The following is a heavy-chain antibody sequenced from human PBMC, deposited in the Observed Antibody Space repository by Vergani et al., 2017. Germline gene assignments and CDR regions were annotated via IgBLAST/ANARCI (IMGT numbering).Heavy chain of an antibody. CDR1: GDSISSNNC. J-gene: IGHJ4*02. V-gene: IGHV4-4*03. CDR2: ICHTEET. Sequence: QVQLQESGPGLVKPPGTLCLTCAVSGDSISSNNCWTLVRQPPGKGLEWIGEICHTEETKYSPSLKSRVTVSVDESRNLFSLSLNSVTAADTAVYYCATIGYRRWGYYFDYWGQGILVTVSS. D-gene: IGHD2-2*02. CDR3: ATIGYRRWGYYFDY.